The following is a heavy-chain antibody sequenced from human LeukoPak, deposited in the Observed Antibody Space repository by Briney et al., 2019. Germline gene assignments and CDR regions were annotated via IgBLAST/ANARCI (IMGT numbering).Heavy chain of an antibody. Sequence: GGSLRLSCAASGFTFSSYAMSWVRQAPGKGLEWASAISGSGGSTYYADSVKGRFTISRDNSKNTLYLQMNSLRAEDTAVYYCAKDLYPNIVVVVAATSPFDYWGQGTLVTVSS. J-gene: IGHJ4*02. CDR2: ISGSGGST. V-gene: IGHV3-23*01. CDR3: AKDLYPNIVVVVAATSPFDY. CDR1: GFTFSSYA. D-gene: IGHD2-15*01.